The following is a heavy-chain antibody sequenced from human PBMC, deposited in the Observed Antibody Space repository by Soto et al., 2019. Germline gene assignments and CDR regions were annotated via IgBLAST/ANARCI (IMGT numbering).Heavy chain of an antibody. J-gene: IGHJ4*02. CDR1: GGYVSSYY. V-gene: IGHV4-4*07. CDR2: IYSDGTT. Sequence: SETLSLTCLVSGGYVSSYYWSWIRQPAGKGLEWIGRIYSDGTTFYNPSLKSRVTVSVDTSKNQFSLKLTSMTAADTAIYYCGREGLYEVWGQGTLVTVSS. CDR3: GREGLYEV. D-gene: IGHD3-10*01.